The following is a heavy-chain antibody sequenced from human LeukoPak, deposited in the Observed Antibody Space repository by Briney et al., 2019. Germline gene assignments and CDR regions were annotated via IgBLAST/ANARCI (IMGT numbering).Heavy chain of an antibody. CDR1: GGSISSSSYY. Sequence: SETLSLTRTVSGGSISSSSYYWGWIRQPPGKGLEWIGSIYYSGSTYYNPSLKSRVTISVDTSKNQFSLKLSSVTAADTAVYYCARPVEVDAFDIWSQGTMVTVSS. CDR3: ARPVEVDAFDI. D-gene: IGHD5-24*01. CDR2: IYYSGST. J-gene: IGHJ3*02. V-gene: IGHV4-39*01.